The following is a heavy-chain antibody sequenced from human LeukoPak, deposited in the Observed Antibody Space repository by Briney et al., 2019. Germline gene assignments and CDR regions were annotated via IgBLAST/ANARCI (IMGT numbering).Heavy chain of an antibody. V-gene: IGHV3-30*02. D-gene: IGHD3-16*01. J-gene: IGHJ4*02. CDR3: ARGDKFSGDY. CDR2: IRYDGSNK. Sequence: GGSLRLSCAASGFTFSSYGMHWVRQAPGKGLEWVAFIRYDGSNKYYADSVKGRFTISRDDAKNSLYLQMNSLRAEDTAVYYCARGDKFSGDYWGQGTLVTVSS. CDR1: GFTFSSYG.